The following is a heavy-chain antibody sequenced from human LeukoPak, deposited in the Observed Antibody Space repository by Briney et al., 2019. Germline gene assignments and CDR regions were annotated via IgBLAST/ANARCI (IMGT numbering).Heavy chain of an antibody. J-gene: IGHJ4*02. CDR1: GFTFSSYA. CDR3: ARWRRGGWSLDY. CDR2: ISYDGSNK. Sequence: GGSLRLSCAASGFTFSSYAMHWVRQAPGKGLEWVAVISYDGSNKYYADSVKGRFTISRDNSKNTPYVQMNSLRAEDKAVYYCARWRRGGWSLDYWGQGTLVTVSS. V-gene: IGHV3-30*14. D-gene: IGHD6-19*01.